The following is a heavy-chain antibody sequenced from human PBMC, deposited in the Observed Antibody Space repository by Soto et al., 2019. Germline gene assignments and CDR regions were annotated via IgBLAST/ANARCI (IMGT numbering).Heavy chain of an antibody. J-gene: IGHJ5*02. V-gene: IGHV1-18*01. Sequence: GASVKVSCKASGYTFTSYGISWVRQAPGQGLEWMGWISAYNGNTNYAQKLQGRVTMTTDTSTSTAYVELRSLRSDDTAVYYCARAGYDFWRGYGWFDPWGQGTLVTVSS. CDR3: ARAGYDFWRGYGWFDP. CDR1: GYTFTSYG. D-gene: IGHD3-3*01. CDR2: ISAYNGNT.